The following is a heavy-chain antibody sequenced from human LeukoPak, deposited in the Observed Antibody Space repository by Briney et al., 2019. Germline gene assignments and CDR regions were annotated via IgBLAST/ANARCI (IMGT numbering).Heavy chain of an antibody. V-gene: IGHV4-4*07. Sequence: PSETLSLTCSVSGGSLSGYHWTWIRQPAGKGLEWIGRIYTNGNTNFNSSLRGRITMSVDTSKNQFSLNLNSVTAADTAVYYCARDVIIRSGGIATTSCFDYWGQGALVTVSA. CDR1: GGSLSGYH. CDR3: ARDVIIRSGGIATTSCFDY. J-gene: IGHJ4*02. D-gene: IGHD3-16*01. CDR2: IYTNGNT.